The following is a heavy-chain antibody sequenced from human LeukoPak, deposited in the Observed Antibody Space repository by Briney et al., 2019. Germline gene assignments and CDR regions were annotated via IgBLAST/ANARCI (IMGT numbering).Heavy chain of an antibody. CDR2: ISSDGGKT. CDR3: VKDFYSSSWYYFDF. CDR1: GFTFNNAW. D-gene: IGHD6-13*01. J-gene: IGHJ4*02. V-gene: IGHV3-64D*09. Sequence: GGSLRLSCAASGFTFNNAWMSWVRQAPGKGLEHVSAISSDGGKTYYADSVMGRFTISRDNSKNTLYLQMSSLRAEDTAVYYCVKDFYSSSWYYFDFWGQGTLVTVSS.